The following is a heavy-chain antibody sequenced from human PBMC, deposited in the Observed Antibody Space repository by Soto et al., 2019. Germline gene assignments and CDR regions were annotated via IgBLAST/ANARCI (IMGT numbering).Heavy chain of an antibody. D-gene: IGHD3-10*01. CDR2: IHYDGRT. J-gene: IGHJ1*01. V-gene: IGHV4-39*02. CDR1: GGSISGTNEY. Sequence: QLQLQESGPGLVEPSETLSLTCTVSGGSISGTNEYWGWIRQPPGKGLEWIASIHYDGRTYYTPSLKSRLTISADTSKNHFSLKLSSVTAADTAVYYCARTYFGSGSYSSWGQGTLVIVSS. CDR3: ARTYFGSGSYSS.